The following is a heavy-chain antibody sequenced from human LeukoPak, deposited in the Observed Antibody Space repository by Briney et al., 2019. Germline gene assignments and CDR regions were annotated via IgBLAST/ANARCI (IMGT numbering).Heavy chain of an antibody. CDR3: ARLHCSSTSCYDYYYYYYMDV. J-gene: IGHJ6*03. CDR1: GASVSSHY. D-gene: IGHD2-2*01. V-gene: IGHV4-59*08. Sequence: SEALSLTCTVSGASVSSHYWSWLRQPPGEGLEWIGFVFYGVSTFYNPSLRSRVTISVDTSKKQASLKLSSVTAADTGVYYCARLHCSSTSCYDYYYYYYMDVWGKGTTVIVSS. CDR2: VFYGVST.